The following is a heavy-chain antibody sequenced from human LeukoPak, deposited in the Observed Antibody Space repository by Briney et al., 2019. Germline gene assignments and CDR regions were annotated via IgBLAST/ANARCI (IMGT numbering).Heavy chain of an antibody. CDR2: INPNSGGT. D-gene: IGHD5-12*01. CDR3: ARVGGYSGYEHPVLFDY. J-gene: IGHJ4*02. CDR1: GYTFTSYD. Sequence: GASVTVSCKASGYTFTSYDINWVRQATGQGLEWMGWINPNSGGTNYAQKFQGRVTMTRDTSISTAYMELSRLRSDDTAVYYCARVGGYSGYEHPVLFDYWGQGTLVTVSS. V-gene: IGHV1-2*02.